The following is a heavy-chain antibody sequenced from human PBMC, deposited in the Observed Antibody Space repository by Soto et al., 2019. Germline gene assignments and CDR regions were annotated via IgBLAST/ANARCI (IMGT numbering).Heavy chain of an antibody. CDR2: ISSGGTTI. CDR3: ARDLQALLFPDVFDL. J-gene: IGHJ3*01. D-gene: IGHD3-10*02. Sequence: MGWIRQAPGKGLEWVSYISSGGTTIYYADSVKGRFTSSRDNAKNSLYLQMNSLRAEDTAVYYCARDLQALLFPDVFDLWGQETMVTVSS. V-gene: IGHV3-11*01.